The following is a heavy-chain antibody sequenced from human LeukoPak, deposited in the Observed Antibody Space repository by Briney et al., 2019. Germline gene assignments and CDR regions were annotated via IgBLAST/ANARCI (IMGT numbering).Heavy chain of an antibody. CDR1: GGSISRTNVY. V-gene: IGHV4-39*01. Sequence: SETLSLTCTVSGGSISRTNVYWGWIRQPPGKGLEWIGSIFYIVSTYYKPSLESRVTISVDTSKNQFSLKLRSVTAADTAVYFCARHTDRGSYERGFDIWGQGTMVTVSS. D-gene: IGHD1-26*01. CDR3: ARHTDRGSYERGFDI. J-gene: IGHJ3*02. CDR2: IFYIVST.